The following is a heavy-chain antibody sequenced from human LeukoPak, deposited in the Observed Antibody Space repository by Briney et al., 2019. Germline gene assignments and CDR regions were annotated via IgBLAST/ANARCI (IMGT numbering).Heavy chain of an antibody. D-gene: IGHD2-2*01. CDR2: IYHSGST. CDR3: ARAGSVVVPAALDY. CDR1: GGSISSSNW. J-gene: IGHJ4*02. V-gene: IGHV4-4*02. Sequence: SVTLSLTCAVSGGSISSSNWWSWVRQPPGKGLVWIGEIYHSGSTNYNPSLKSRVTISVDKSKNQFSLKLSSVTAADTAVYYCARAGSVVVPAALDYWGQGTLVTVSS.